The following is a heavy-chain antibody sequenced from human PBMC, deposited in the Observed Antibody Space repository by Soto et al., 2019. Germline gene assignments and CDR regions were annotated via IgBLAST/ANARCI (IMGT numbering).Heavy chain of an antibody. J-gene: IGHJ4*02. CDR2: INHSGST. Sequence: SETLSLTCAVYGVSFSGYYWSWIRQPPGKGLEWIGEINHSGSTNYNPSLKSRVTISVDTSKNQFSLKLSSVTAADTAVYYCARGRGYCSSTSCYAPYFDYWGQGTLVTVSS. V-gene: IGHV4-34*01. D-gene: IGHD2-2*01. CDR3: ARGRGYCSSTSCYAPYFDY. CDR1: GVSFSGYY.